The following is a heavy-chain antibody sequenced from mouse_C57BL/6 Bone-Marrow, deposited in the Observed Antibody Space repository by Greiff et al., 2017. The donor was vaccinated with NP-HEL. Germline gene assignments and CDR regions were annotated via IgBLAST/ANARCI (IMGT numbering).Heavy chain of an antibody. CDR3: ARYYYGSSPYWYFDV. CDR2: IYPGDGDT. V-gene: IGHV1-82*01. CDR1: GYAFSSSW. D-gene: IGHD1-1*01. Sequence: QVQLQQSGPELVKPGASVKISCKAPGYAFSSSWMNWVKQRPGKGLEWIGRIYPGDGDTNYNGKFKGKATLTADKSSSTAYMQLSSLTSEDSAVYFCARYYYGSSPYWYFDVWGTGTTVTVSS. J-gene: IGHJ1*03.